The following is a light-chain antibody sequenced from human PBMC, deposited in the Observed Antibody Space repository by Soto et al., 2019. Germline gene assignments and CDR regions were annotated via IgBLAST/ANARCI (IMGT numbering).Light chain of an antibody. CDR3: QQYCSSLSIN. V-gene: IGKV3-20*01. J-gene: IGKJ5*01. CDR2: GAS. Sequence: EIVLTQSPGTLSLSPGDTATLSCRASQSVRTSHLAWYQQKPGQAPRLLIHGASSMATGIPDRFSGSGSGTDFTPTISRLEPEDCAVYYCQQYCSSLSINFGRGTRLEIK. CDR1: QSVRTSH.